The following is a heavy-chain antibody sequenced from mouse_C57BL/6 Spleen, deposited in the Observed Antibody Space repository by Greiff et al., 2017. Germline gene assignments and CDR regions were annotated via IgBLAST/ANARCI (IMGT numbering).Heavy chain of an antibody. V-gene: IGHV1-80*01. CDR3: AREGSTMVTTRAMDY. Sequence: SGAKLGKLGALAKISSKLPGYVSRSYWTIRGKQRPGKGLEGIGQIYPGDGDIIYNGKFKGKATLTAAKSSSTAYMQISSLTSEDSAVYFCAREGSTMVTTRAMDYRGQGTSVTISS. CDR2: IYPGDGDI. D-gene: IGHD2-2*01. J-gene: IGHJ4*01. CDR1: GYVSRSYW.